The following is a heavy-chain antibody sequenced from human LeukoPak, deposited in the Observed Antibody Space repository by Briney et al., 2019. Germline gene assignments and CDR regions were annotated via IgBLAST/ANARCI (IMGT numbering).Heavy chain of an antibody. CDR2: IYTSGST. V-gene: IGHV4-4*09. D-gene: IGHD6-6*01. CDR1: GGSISSYY. Sequence: PSETLSLTCTVSGGSISSYYWSWIRQPPGKGLEWIGYIYTSGSTNYNPSHKSRVTISVDTSKNQFSLKLSSVTAADTAVYYCARLVAARPLRYYYYYYMDVWGKGTTVTVSS. CDR3: ARLVAARPLRYYYYYYMDV. J-gene: IGHJ6*03.